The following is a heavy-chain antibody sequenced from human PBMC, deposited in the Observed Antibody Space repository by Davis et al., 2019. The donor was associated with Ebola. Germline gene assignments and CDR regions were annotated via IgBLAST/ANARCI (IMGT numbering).Heavy chain of an antibody. Sequence: PGGSLRLSCAASGFTFSSYDMHWVRQATGKGLEWVSAIGTAGDPYYPGSVKGRFTISRENAKNSLYLQMNSLRAGDTAVYYCARYCSSTSCPTGAFDIWGQGTMVTVSS. CDR3: ARYCSSTSCPTGAFDI. V-gene: IGHV3-13*05. D-gene: IGHD2-2*01. CDR1: GFTFSSYD. CDR2: IGTAGDP. J-gene: IGHJ3*02.